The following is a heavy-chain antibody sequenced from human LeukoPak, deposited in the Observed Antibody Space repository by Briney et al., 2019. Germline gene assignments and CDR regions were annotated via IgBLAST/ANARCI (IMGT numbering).Heavy chain of an antibody. D-gene: IGHD5-18*01. V-gene: IGHV3-48*04. J-gene: IGHJ4*02. Sequence: GGSLRLSCAASGFTFSSYSMNWVRQAPGKGLEWVSYISSSSSTTYYADSVKGRFTISRDNAKNLLYLQMNSLRGEDTAVYYCARDGHSYGFFDYWGQGTLVIVSS. CDR3: ARDGHSYGFFDY. CDR2: ISSSSSTT. CDR1: GFTFSSYS.